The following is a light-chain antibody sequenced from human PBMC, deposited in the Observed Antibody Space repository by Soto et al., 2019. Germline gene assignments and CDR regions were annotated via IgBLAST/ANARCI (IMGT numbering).Light chain of an antibody. CDR2: GAS. CDR1: QSVSSSY. V-gene: IGKV3-20*01. CDR3: QQYGSSPYT. Sequence: EIVLTQSPGTLSLSPGERATLSCRASQSVSSSYLAWYQQKPGQAPRLLIYGASSRAIGIPDRFSGSGSGTDFTLTISRLEPEDFAVYYCQQYGSSPYTVGQGTKLEIK. J-gene: IGKJ2*01.